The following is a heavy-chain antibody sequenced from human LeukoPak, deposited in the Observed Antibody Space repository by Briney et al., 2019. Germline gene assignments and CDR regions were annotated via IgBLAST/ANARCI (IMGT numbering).Heavy chain of an antibody. CDR1: GGSFSGYY. Sequence: SETLSLTCAVYGGSFSGYYWSWIRQPPGKGLEWIGYIYYSGSTNYNPSLKSRVTISVDTSKNQFSLKLSSVTAADTAVYYCARVLHYYDSSGYNRFDPWGQGTLVTVSS. CDR3: ARVLHYYDSSGYNRFDP. D-gene: IGHD3-22*01. V-gene: IGHV4-59*01. CDR2: IYYSGST. J-gene: IGHJ5*02.